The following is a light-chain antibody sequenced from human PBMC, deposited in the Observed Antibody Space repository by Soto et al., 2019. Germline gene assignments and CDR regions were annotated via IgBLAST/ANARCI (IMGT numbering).Light chain of an antibody. V-gene: IGLV2-14*01. Sequence: QSALTQPASVSGSPGQSITISCTGTSSDVGGYNYVSWYQQHPGKAPKLMIYDVSNRPSGVSNRFSGSKSGNTASLTLSGLQAEDQANYYCSSYTSSSPVLFGGGTKLTVL. CDR3: SSYTSSSPVL. CDR1: SSDVGGYNY. CDR2: DVS. J-gene: IGLJ2*01.